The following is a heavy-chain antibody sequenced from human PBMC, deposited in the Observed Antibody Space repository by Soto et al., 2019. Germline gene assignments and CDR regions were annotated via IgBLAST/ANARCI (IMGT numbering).Heavy chain of an antibody. D-gene: IGHD3-22*01. J-gene: IGHJ4*02. CDR1: GFTFSSYW. CDR3: ARDFHYYDSSGPN. Sequence: GGSLRLSCAASGFTFSSYWMSWVRQAPGKGLEWVANIKQDGSEKYYVDSVKGRFTTSRDNAKNSLYLQMNSLRAEDTAVYYCARDFHYYDSSGPNWGQGTLVTVSS. V-gene: IGHV3-7*01. CDR2: IKQDGSEK.